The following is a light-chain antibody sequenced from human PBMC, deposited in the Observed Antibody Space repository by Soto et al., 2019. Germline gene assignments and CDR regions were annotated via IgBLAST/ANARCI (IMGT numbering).Light chain of an antibody. J-gene: IGKJ5*01. Sequence: DIQMTQSPSSLSASVVDRFTITFRASQSISSYLNWYQQKPGKAPNLLIYAASSLQSGVPSRFSGSESGTDFTLTITSLHPEDSATYYCQQTYATPITFGQGTRLEIK. V-gene: IGKV1-39*01. CDR3: QQTYATPIT. CDR1: QSISSY. CDR2: AAS.